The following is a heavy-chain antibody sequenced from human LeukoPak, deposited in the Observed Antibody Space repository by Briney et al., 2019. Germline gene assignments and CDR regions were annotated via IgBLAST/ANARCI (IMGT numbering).Heavy chain of an antibody. D-gene: IGHD3-9*01. V-gene: IGHV1-2*02. CDR1: GYTFTGYY. CDR2: INPNSGGT. Sequence: ASVKVSCKASGYTFTGYYMHWVRQAPGQGLEWMGWINPNSGGTNYAQKFQGRVTMTRDTSISTAYMELSRLRSDDTAVYYCARDSGVLRYFDWLAVWGKGTTVTVSS. CDR3: ARDSGVLRYFDWLAV. J-gene: IGHJ6*04.